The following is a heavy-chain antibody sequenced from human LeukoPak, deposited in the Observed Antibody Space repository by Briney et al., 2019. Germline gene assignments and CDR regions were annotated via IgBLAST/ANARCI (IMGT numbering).Heavy chain of an antibody. CDR3: ARGCPITGTTGGWFDP. CDR2: IYHSGST. J-gene: IGHJ5*02. V-gene: IGHV4-38-2*02. CDR1: GYSISSGYY. Sequence: PSETLSLTCTVSGYSISSGYYWGWIRQPPGKGLEWIGSIYHSGSTNYNPSLKSRVTISVDTSKNQFSLKLSSVTAADTAVYYCARGCPITGTTGGWFDPWGQGTLVTVSS. D-gene: IGHD1-7*01.